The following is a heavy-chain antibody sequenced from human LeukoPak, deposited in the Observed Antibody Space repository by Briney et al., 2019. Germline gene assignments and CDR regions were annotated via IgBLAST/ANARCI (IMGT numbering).Heavy chain of an antibody. J-gene: IGHJ4*02. CDR2: IYYSGST. D-gene: IGHD2-21*02. CDR3: ARGGVVTADLDY. CDR1: GGSISSYY. Sequence: SETLSLTCTVSGGSISSYYWSWIRQPPGKGLGWIGYIYYSGSTNYNPSLKSRVTISVDTSKNQFSLKLSSVTAADTAVYYCARGGVVTADLDYWGQGTRVTVSS. V-gene: IGHV4-59*01.